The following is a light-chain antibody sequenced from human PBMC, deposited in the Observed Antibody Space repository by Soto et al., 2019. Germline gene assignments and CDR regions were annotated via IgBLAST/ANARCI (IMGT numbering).Light chain of an antibody. CDR2: EVS. J-gene: IGLJ1*01. CDR1: SSDVGGYNY. CDR3: SACASSSTPYV. V-gene: IGLV2-14*01. Sequence: QSALTQPASVSGSPGQSITISCTGTSSDVGGYNYVSWYQQHPGKAPKLMIYEVSHRPSGVPNRFSGSKSGNTASLTISGLQAEDEADYYCSACASSSTPYVFGTGTKLTVL.